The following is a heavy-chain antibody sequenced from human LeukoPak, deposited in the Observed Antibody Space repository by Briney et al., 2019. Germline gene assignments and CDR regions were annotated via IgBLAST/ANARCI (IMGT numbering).Heavy chain of an antibody. CDR2: IKQDGSEK. Sequence: GGSLRLSCAASGFTFSSYWMSWVRQAPGKGLEWVANIKQDGSEKYYVDSVKGRFTISRDNAENSLYLQMNSLRAEDTAVYYCARDDTHYGSSGSFYDAFDIWGQGTMVTVSS. V-gene: IGHV3-7*01. CDR3: ARDDTHYGSSGSFYDAFDI. CDR1: GFTFSSYW. J-gene: IGHJ3*02. D-gene: IGHD3-22*01.